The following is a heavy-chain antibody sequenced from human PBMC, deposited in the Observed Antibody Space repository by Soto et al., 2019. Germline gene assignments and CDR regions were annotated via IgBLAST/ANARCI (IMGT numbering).Heavy chain of an antibody. J-gene: IGHJ6*02. CDR2: LSYDGSNK. Sequence: QVQLVESGGGVVQPGRSLRLSCAASGFTFSYYGVHWVRQAPGKGLEWVAVLSYDGSNKYYADSVKGRFTISRDNSKNTLYLQMNSLRAEDTAVFYCAKSVTTGYYYYGKDVWGQGTTVTVSS. D-gene: IGHD4-17*01. V-gene: IGHV3-30*18. CDR1: GFTFSYYG. CDR3: AKSVTTGYYYYGKDV.